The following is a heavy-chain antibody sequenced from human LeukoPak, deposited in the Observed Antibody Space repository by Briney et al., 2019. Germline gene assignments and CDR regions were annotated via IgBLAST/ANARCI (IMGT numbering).Heavy chain of an antibody. CDR1: GGSISSYY. J-gene: IGHJ6*02. D-gene: IGHD3-3*01. V-gene: IGHV4-59*08. CDR2: IYYSGST. CDR3: ARLGVSYYYYYGMDV. Sequence: SETLSLTCTVSGGSISSYYWSWIRQPPGKGLEWIGYIYYSGSTNYNPSHKSRVTISVDTSKNQFSLKLSSVTAADTAVYYCARLGVSYYYYYGMDVWGQGTTVTVSS.